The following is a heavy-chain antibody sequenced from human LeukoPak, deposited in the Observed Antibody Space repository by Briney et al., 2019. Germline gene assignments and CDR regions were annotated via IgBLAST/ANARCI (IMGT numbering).Heavy chain of an antibody. D-gene: IGHD2-2*01. V-gene: IGHV3-30*18. J-gene: IGHJ4*02. Sequence: GRSLRLSCAASGFTFSSYGMHWVRQAPGKGLEWVAVISYDGSNKYYADSVKGRFTISRDNSKNTLYLQMNSLRAEDTAVYYCAKVLDCSSTSCQSYYFDYWGQGTLVTVSS. CDR2: ISYDGSNK. CDR1: GFTFSSYG. CDR3: AKVLDCSSTSCQSYYFDY.